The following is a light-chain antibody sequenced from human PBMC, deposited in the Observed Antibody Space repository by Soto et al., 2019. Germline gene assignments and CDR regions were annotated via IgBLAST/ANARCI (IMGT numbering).Light chain of an antibody. J-gene: IGLJ1*01. CDR2: DVS. Sequence: QSAVTQRASVSGSPDHSSTISCTSTSSDVGGYNYVSWYQHHPGKAPKLMIYDVSNRPSGVSNRFSGSKSGNTASLTISGLQPEDEADYYCSSYTTSNTRQIVFGTGTKVTVL. CDR1: SSDVGGYNY. V-gene: IGLV2-14*03. CDR3: SSYTTSNTRQIV.